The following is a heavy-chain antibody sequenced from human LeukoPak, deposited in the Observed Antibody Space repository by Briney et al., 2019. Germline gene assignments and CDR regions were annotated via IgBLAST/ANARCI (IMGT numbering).Heavy chain of an antibody. D-gene: IGHD6-13*01. CDR3: ARDIEAAGLFLDY. CDR2: MKYDGSEK. J-gene: IGHJ4*02. CDR1: GFTFSSYW. V-gene: IGHV3-7*01. Sequence: GGSLRLSCAAPGFTFSSYWRSWVRQAPGKGLEWVANMKYDGSEKYYVDSVKGRFTISRDNAKNSLYLQMNSLRAEDTAVYCCARDIEAAGLFLDYWGQGTLVTVSS.